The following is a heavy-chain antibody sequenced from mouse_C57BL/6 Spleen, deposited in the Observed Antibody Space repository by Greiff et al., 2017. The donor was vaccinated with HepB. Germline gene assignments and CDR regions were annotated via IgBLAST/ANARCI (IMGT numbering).Heavy chain of an antibody. V-gene: IGHV5-9*01. CDR1: GFTFSSYT. D-gene: IGHD2-2*01. CDR3: ARHGVVTTNFDY. Sequence: EVQLVESGGGLVKPGGSLKLSCAASGFTFSSYTMSWVRQTPEKRLEWVATISGGGGNTYYPDSVKGRFTISRDNAKNTLYLQMSSLRSEDTALYYCARHGVVTTNFDYWGQGTTLTVSS. J-gene: IGHJ2*01. CDR2: ISGGGGNT.